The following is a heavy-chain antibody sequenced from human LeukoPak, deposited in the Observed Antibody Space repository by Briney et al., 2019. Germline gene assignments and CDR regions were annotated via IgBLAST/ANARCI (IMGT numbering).Heavy chain of an antibody. CDR2: IDRDGRVQ. V-gene: IGHV3-7*01. CDR3: AREVAGHDTSWLHTFDI. J-gene: IGHJ3*02. Sequence: PGGSLRLSCTASGFTTHYWLNWVRQSPGKGLEWVANIDRDGRVQHYVDSVRGRFTISRDDAKNSLYLQMHSLRVEDTAVYYCAREVAGHDTSWLHTFDIWGQGAMVTVSS. D-gene: IGHD2-2*01. CDR1: GFTTHYW.